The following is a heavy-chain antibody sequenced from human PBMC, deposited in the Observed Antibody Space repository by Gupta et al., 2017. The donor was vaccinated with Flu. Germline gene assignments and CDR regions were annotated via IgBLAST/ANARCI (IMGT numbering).Heavy chain of an antibody. CDR2: VHYSGST. V-gene: IGHV4-59*08. Sequence: QLQESGPGLVKPSETLSLSCSVSGGSISTFYWSWIRQSPGKGLEWIGYVHYSGSTKYNPSLKSRVTISVDTSKNQLSLKLSSVSAEETAVYYCAKGDGYCSGGTCSIYYYGMDVWGQGTTVTVSS. D-gene: IGHD2-15*01. J-gene: IGHJ6*02. CDR1: GGSISTFY. CDR3: AKGDGYCSGGTCSIYYYGMDV.